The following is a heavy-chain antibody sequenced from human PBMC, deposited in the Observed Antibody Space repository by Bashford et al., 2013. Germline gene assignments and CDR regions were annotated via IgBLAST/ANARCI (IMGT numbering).Heavy chain of an antibody. J-gene: IGHJ6*02. CDR2: INPNSGGT. D-gene: IGHD2-2*01. V-gene: IGHV1-2*02. CDR1: GYTFTGYY. Sequence: ASVKVSCKASGYTFTGYYMHWVRQAPGQGLEWMGWINPNSGGTSYAQKFQGRVTMTRDTSTSTAYMELRSLRSDDTAVYYCARERHDCTSSSCYAKRNYYYYYGMDVWGQGDHGHRLL. CDR3: ARERHDCTSSSCYAKRNYYYYYGMDV.